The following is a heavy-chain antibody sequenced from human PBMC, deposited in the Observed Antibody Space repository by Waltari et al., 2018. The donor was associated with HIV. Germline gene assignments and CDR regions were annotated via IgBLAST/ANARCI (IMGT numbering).Heavy chain of an antibody. CDR2: IIPRFGEA. D-gene: IGHD3-22*01. CDR1: GGTVSSSD. J-gene: IGHJ6*02. CDR3: ARVPDRSGYQRYAMDV. Sequence: QVQLVQSGAEVKKPGSSVKVSCKASGGTVSSSDISWVRQAPGQGLEWMGAIIPRFGEANYAQKFQGRLTITADESTSTAYMELSSLRSEDTAVYYCARVPDRSGYQRYAMDVWGQGTTVTVS. V-gene: IGHV1-69*01.